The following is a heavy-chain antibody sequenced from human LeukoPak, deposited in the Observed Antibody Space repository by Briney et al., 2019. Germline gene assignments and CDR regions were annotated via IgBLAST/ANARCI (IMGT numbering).Heavy chain of an antibody. CDR1: GGSISSGGYS. V-gene: IGHV4-30-2*01. D-gene: IGHD2-15*01. Sequence: RPSETLSLTCAVSGGSISSGGYSWSWIRQPPGKGLEWIGYIYHSGSTYYSPSLKSRVTISVDRSKNQFSLKLSSVTAADTAVYYCARCSGGSCYSWGQGTLVTVSS. CDR2: IYHSGST. CDR3: ARCSGGSCYS. J-gene: IGHJ4*02.